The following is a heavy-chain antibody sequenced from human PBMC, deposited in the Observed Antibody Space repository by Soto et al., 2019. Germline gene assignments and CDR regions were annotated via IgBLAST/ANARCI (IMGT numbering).Heavy chain of an antibody. D-gene: IGHD6-6*01. CDR1: GFTFSSYG. V-gene: IGHV3-30*18. Sequence: PGGSLRLSCAASGFTFSSYGMHWVRQAPGKGLEWVAVISYDGSNKYYADSVKGRFTISRDNSKNTLYLQMNSLRAEDTAVYYCAKGIAARTGFDYWGQGTLVTVSS. J-gene: IGHJ4*02. CDR3: AKGIAARTGFDY. CDR2: ISYDGSNK.